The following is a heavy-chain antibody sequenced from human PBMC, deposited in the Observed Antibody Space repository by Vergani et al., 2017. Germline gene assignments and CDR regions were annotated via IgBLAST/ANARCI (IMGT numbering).Heavy chain of an antibody. CDR2: IRYDGSNK. J-gene: IGHJ4*02. Sequence: QVQLVESGGGVVQPGGSLRLSCAASGFTFSSYGMHWVRQAPGKGLEWVAFIRYDGSNKYYADSVKGRFTISSDNSKNTLYLQMNSLRAEDTAVYYCAKDFQSVVPAAIGVLYFDYWGQGTLVTVSS. CDR3: AKDFQSVVPAAIGVLYFDY. V-gene: IGHV3-30*02. CDR1: GFTFSSYG. D-gene: IGHD2-2*01.